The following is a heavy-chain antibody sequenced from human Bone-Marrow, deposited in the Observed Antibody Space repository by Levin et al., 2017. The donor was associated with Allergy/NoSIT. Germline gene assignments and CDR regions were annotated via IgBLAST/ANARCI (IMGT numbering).Heavy chain of an antibody. J-gene: IGHJ4*02. D-gene: IGHD3-10*01. CDR2: IRSSSSTI. V-gene: IGHV3-48*01. Sequence: GGSLRLSCAASGFTFSSYSMNWVRQAPGKGLEWVSYIRSSSSTIYYSDSVKGRFTISRDNAENSLYLQMNSLRAEDTAVYYCARGVSGSGRTFDYWGQGTLVTVSS. CDR1: GFTFSSYS. CDR3: ARGVSGSGRTFDY.